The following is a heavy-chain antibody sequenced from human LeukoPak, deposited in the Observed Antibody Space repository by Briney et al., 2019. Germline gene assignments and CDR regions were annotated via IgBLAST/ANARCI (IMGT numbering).Heavy chain of an antibody. CDR3: ANDPAGYCSGGSCYALDDY. D-gene: IGHD2-15*01. Sequence: GGSLRLSCAASGFTFSSYAMSWVRQAPGKGLEWVSAISGSGGSTYYADSVKGRFTISRDNSKNTLYLQMNSLRAEDTAVYYCANDPAGYCSGGSCYALDDYWGQGTLVTVSP. J-gene: IGHJ4*02. CDR1: GFTFSSYA. V-gene: IGHV3-23*01. CDR2: ISGSGGST.